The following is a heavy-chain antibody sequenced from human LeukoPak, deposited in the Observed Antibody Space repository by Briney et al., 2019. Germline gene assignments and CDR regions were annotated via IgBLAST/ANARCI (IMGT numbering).Heavy chain of an antibody. D-gene: IGHD4-17*01. Sequence: GASVKVSCKASGYTFTGYYMHWVRQAPGKGLEWMGGFDPEDGETIYAQKFQGRVTMTEDTSTDTAYMELSSLRSEDTAVYYCATTTVPYYYYYYMDVWGKGTTVTVSS. CDR1: GYTFTGYY. CDR3: ATTTVPYYYYYYMDV. V-gene: IGHV1-24*01. CDR2: FDPEDGET. J-gene: IGHJ6*03.